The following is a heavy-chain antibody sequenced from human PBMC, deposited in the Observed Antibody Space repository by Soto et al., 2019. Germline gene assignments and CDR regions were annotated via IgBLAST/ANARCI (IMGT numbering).Heavy chain of an antibody. CDR3: AREGPSGSYYFDY. CDR2: INPNSGGT. D-gene: IGHD1-26*01. V-gene: IGHV1-2*04. J-gene: IGHJ4*02. CDR1: GYTFTVYY. Sequence: SVKVSCKASGYTFTVYYMHGVGQSPGQGREWMGWINPNSGGTNYAQKFQGWVTMTRDTSISTAYMELSRLRSDDTAVYYCAREGPSGSYYFDYWGQGTLVTVSS.